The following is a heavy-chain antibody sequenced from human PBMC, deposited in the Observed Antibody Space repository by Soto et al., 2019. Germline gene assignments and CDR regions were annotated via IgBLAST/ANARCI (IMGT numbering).Heavy chain of an antibody. CDR2: IDPTDSYT. CDR3: ARRYCSSASCPRNYYYGMDV. Sequence: GESLKISCKGSGYSFTSYWISWVRQMPGKGLEWMGRIDPTDSYTNYSPAFQGHVTISADKSISTAYLQWSSLTASDTAMYYCARRYCSSASCPRNYYYGMDVWGQGTTVTVSS. J-gene: IGHJ6*02. V-gene: IGHV5-10-1*01. CDR1: GYSFTSYW. D-gene: IGHD2-2*01.